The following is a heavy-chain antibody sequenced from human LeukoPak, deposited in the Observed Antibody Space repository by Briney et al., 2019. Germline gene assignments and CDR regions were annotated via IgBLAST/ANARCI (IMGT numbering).Heavy chain of an antibody. CDR3: ARVIGSYGDSAY. D-gene: IGHD3-16*01. Sequence: PGGSLRLSCAASGFTFSSYSINWVRQAPGKGLEWVSCISSTSSAIYYADSVKGRFTISRDNAKNSLYLQMNSLRAEDTAVYYCARVIGSYGDSAYWGQGTLVTVSS. CDR2: ISSTSSAI. J-gene: IGHJ4*02. V-gene: IGHV3-48*04. CDR1: GFTFSSYS.